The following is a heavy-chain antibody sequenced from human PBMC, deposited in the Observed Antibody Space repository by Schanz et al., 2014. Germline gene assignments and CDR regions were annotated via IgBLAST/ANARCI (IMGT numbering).Heavy chain of an antibody. V-gene: IGHV3-33*01. CDR2: IWYDENNK. CDR3: ARANYRRKINFDY. D-gene: IGHD3-10*01. Sequence: QVQLVESGGGVVQLGRSLRLSCVASGFTFSSYGMHWVRQAPGKGLEWVAVIWYDENNKYYADSVKGRFTMSRDNSKNTWYLQMNSLRAEDTAVYYCARANYRRKINFDYWGRGTLVTVSS. CDR1: GFTFSSYG. J-gene: IGHJ4*02.